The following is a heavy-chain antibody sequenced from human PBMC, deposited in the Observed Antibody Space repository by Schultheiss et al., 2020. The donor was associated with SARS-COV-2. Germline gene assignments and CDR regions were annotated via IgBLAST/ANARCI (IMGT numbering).Heavy chain of an antibody. V-gene: IGHV3-30-3*01. CDR3: ARGGFGRSGWYYYYYGMDV. J-gene: IGHJ6*02. Sequence: GGSLRLSCAASGFTFSSYAMTWVRQAPGKGLEWVAVISYDGSNKYYADSVKGRFTISRDNSKNTLYLQMNSLRAEDTAVYYCARGGFGRSGWYYYYYGMDVWGQGTTVTVSS. D-gene: IGHD6-19*01. CDR1: GFTFSSYA. CDR2: ISYDGSNK.